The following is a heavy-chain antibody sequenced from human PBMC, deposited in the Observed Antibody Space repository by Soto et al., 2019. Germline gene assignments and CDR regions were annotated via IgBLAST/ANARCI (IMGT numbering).Heavy chain of an antibody. Sequence: QVQLVQSGAEVKKPGSSVKVSCKASGGTFNRYAISWLRQAPGQGPEWMGGITPMFGIGNYAQKFQGRVTITADECTPTVHMELRRLTCEDTAVYYCAQTLGSAVAGPGRFDLWGRGTRVIVSS. J-gene: IGHJ2*01. D-gene: IGHD6-19*01. V-gene: IGHV1-69*12. CDR2: ITPMFGIG. CDR1: GGTFNRYA. CDR3: AQTLGSAVAGPGRFDL.